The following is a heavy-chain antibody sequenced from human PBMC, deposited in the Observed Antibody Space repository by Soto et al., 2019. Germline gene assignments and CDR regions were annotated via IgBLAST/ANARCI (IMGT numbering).Heavy chain of an antibody. D-gene: IGHD6-19*01. Sequence: QVQLVESGGGVVQPGRSLRLSCAASGFTFSSSGMHWVRQAPGKGLEWVAVTSFDGSSGYYADPVRGRFTISRDNSNNTLYLQMNSLRAEDTAVYYYAKSPPAVAGYFDYWGQGTLVTVSS. CDR3: AKSPPAVAGYFDY. V-gene: IGHV3-30*18. J-gene: IGHJ4*02. CDR2: TSFDGSSG. CDR1: GFTFSSSG.